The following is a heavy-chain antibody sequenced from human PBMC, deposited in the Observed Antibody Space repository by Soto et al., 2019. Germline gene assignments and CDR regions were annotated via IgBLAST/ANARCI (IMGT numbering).Heavy chain of an antibody. CDR2: INPKSGGT. Sequence: ASVKVSCKTSGYTFTGYYMHWVRQAPGQGLEWMGWINPKSGGTYYIQKFQGRVTMSRDTSISTAYMHLSALRSDDTAIYYCAKANSGDDDEFDYWGQGTLVTVS. J-gene: IGHJ4*02. CDR3: AKANSGDDDEFDY. CDR1: GYTFTGYY. V-gene: IGHV1-2*02. D-gene: IGHD5-12*01.